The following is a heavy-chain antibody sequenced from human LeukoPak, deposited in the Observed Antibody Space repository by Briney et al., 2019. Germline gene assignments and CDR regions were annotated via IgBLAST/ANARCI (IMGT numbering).Heavy chain of an antibody. V-gene: IGHV3-23*01. J-gene: IGHJ6*03. Sequence: GGSLRLSCAASGFTFSSYAMSWVRQAPGKGLEWVSAISGSGGSTCYADSVKGRFTISRDNSKNTLYLQMNSMRAEDTAVYYCAKVSSSSFDYYYYMDVWGKGTTVTVSS. CDR1: GFTFSSYA. D-gene: IGHD6-6*01. CDR3: AKVSSSSFDYYYYMDV. CDR2: ISGSGGST.